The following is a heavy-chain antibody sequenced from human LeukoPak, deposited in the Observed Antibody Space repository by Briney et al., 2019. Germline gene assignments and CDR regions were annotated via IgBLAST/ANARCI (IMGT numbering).Heavy chain of an antibody. CDR1: GYTFTAYY. CDR3: ARVRDWFDP. V-gene: IGHV1-2*02. CDR2: INPNSGGT. Sequence: ASVKVSCKASGYTFTAYYIHWVRQAPGQGLEYMGWINPNSGGTNYAQKFQGRVTMTRDTSISTAYMELSRLRSDDTAVYYRARVRDWFDPWGQGTLVTVSS. J-gene: IGHJ5*02.